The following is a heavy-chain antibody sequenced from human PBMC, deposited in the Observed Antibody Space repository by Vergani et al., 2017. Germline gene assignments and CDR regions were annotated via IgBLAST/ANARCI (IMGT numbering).Heavy chain of an antibody. J-gene: IGHJ6*03. Sequence: QVHLVESGGGVVQPGRSLRLSCVVSGFTSSYYGMHWVRQAPGKGLEWVAVISYDGTQKYYADSVKGRFTISRDNSKSTLYLQMNSLRAEDTAVYYCARELGPAAKAPGPGMDVWGKGTTVTVSS. CDR3: ARELGPAAKAPGPGMDV. CDR1: GFTSSYYG. D-gene: IGHD2-2*01. CDR2: ISYDGTQK. V-gene: IGHV3-30*03.